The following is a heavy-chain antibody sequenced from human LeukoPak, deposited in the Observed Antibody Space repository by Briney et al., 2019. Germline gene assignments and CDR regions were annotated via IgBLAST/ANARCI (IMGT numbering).Heavy chain of an antibody. CDR3: AKALYGSGSYSESRFFDY. D-gene: IGHD3-10*01. J-gene: IGHJ4*02. CDR2: INGGGGGT. Sequence: GGSLRLSCAASGFTVSSNYMSWVRQAPGKGLEWVSLINGGGGGTYYADSVRGRFTISRDNSKNTLYLQMNSLRAEDTAVYYCAKALYGSGSYSESRFFDYWGQGTLVTVSS. CDR1: GFTVSSNY. V-gene: IGHV3-23*01.